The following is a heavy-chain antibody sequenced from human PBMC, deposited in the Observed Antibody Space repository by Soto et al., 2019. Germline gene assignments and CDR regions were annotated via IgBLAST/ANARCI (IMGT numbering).Heavy chain of an antibody. J-gene: IGHJ4*01. V-gene: IGHV3-30*18. CDR1: GFTLSTYG. CDR2: ISYDESNK. CDR3: EKDSRQQLAKGWGLFDD. Sequence: SLRLSCAPSGFTLSTYGMHWVRQPPGKGLEWVAGISYDESNKYYGDSVRGRFTVSRDNPKNTVYLQMDSLRAEDPALYYCEKDSRQQLAKGWGLFDDWGQGPMVTVYS. D-gene: IGHD6-13*01.